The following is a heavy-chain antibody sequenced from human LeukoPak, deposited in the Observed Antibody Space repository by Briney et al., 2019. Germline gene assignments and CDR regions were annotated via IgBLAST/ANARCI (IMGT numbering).Heavy chain of an antibody. D-gene: IGHD3-22*01. CDR3: VRLRRNSDSSGYFYYYDN. CDR2: VNTVSSYI. Sequence: PGGSLRLSCAASGFVFGSYSFNWGRQAPGKGLEWVASVNTVSSYIYYADSVRGRFTISRDNAKNSVLLQMNSLRAEDMAMYYCVRLRRNSDSSGYFYYYDNWGQGTLVTVSS. CDR1: GFVFGSYS. J-gene: IGHJ4*02. V-gene: IGHV3-21*01.